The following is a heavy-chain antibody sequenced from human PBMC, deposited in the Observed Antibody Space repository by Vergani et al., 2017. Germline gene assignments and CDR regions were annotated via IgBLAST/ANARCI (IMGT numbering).Heavy chain of an antibody. V-gene: IGHV3-30*03. CDR1: GFTSSYYG. CDR2: ISYDGTQK. J-gene: IGHJ1*01. D-gene: IGHD2-2*01. Sequence: QVHLLESGGGVVQPGRSLRLSCVVSGFTSSYYGMHWVRQAPGKGLEWVAVISYDGTQKYYADSVKGRFTISRDNGEYSLLLQMNSLRPEDTAVYYCASGVPGYQLATQYFQHWGQGTLVTVSS. CDR3: ASGVPGYQLATQYFQH.